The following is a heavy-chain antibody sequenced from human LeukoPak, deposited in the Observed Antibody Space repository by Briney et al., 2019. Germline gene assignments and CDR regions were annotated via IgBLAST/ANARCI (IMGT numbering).Heavy chain of an antibody. D-gene: IGHD3-16*01. CDR2: FDPEDGET. J-gene: IGHJ5*02. CDR1: GYTHTELS. CDR3: ATVTVWANWFDP. V-gene: IGHV1-24*01. Sequence: ASVKVSCKVSGYTHTELSMHWVRQAPGKGLEWMEGFDPEDGETIYAQKFQGRVTMTEDTSTDTAYMELSSLRSEDTAVYYCATVTVWANWFDPWGQGTLVTVSS.